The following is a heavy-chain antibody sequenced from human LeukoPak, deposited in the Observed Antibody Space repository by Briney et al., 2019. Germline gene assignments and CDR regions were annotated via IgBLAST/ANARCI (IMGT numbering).Heavy chain of an antibody. CDR3: TRDTFIAARLGRFDP. V-gene: IGHV3-74*01. CDR2: INSDESTT. CDR1: GFTFSSYW. D-gene: IGHD6-6*01. J-gene: IGHJ5*02. Sequence: GGSLRLSCAASGFTFSSYWMHWVRQAPGKGLVWVSRINSDESTTTYADSVKGRFTISRDNAKNTLYLQMNSLRAEDTAVYYCTRDTFIAARLGRFDPWGQGTLVTVSS.